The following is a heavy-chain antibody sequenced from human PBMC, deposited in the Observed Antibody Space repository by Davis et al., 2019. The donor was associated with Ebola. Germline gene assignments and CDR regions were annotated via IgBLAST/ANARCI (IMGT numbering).Heavy chain of an antibody. J-gene: IGHJ4*02. V-gene: IGHV6-1*01. CDR3: VRGWLRSKFDY. CDR1: GDSVPSAG. CDR2: TYYNSRWYH. D-gene: IGHD5-24*01. Sequence: HSQTLSLTCAISGDSVPSAGWNWIRQSPSRGLEWLGRTYYNSRWYHDYAVSVQGRITINPDTSKNQFSLQLNSVTPEDTAVYYCVRGWLRSKFDYWGQGTLVTVSS.